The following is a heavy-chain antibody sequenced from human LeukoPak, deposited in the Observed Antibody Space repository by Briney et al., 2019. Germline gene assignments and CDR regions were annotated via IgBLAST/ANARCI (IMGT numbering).Heavy chain of an antibody. V-gene: IGHV1-24*01. D-gene: IGHD1-26*01. Sequence: GASVKVSCKVSGYTLTELSMHWVRQAPGKGLEWMGGFDPEDGETIYAQKFQGRVTMTEDTSTDTAYMELSSLRSEDTVVYYCATGHSGSYPYYFDYWGQGTLVTVSS. J-gene: IGHJ4*02. CDR2: FDPEDGET. CDR3: ATGHSGSYPYYFDY. CDR1: GYTLTELS.